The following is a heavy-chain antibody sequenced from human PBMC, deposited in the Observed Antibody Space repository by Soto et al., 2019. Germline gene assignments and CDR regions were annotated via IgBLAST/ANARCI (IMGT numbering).Heavy chain of an antibody. Sequence: QVQLVESGGGVVQPGRSLRLSCAASGFTFSNHAMHWVRQAPGKGLEWVAVISYDGSIKYYADSVKGRFTISRDNSKNTLYLQMNSLRAEDTAKDYCAKAPAHYYGSGRIYYAMDVWGQGTTVTVSS. J-gene: IGHJ6*02. D-gene: IGHD3-10*01. CDR2: ISYDGSIK. V-gene: IGHV3-30*18. CDR3: AKAPAHYYGSGRIYYAMDV. CDR1: GFTFSNHA.